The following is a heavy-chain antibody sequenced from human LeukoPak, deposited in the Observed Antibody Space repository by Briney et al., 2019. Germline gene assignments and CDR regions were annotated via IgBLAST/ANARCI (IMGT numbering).Heavy chain of an antibody. V-gene: IGHV3-13*01. CDR3: ARDWVGGMDV. CDR2: IGSAGDT. Sequence: GGSLRLSCAASGFTFSSYDMHWVRQATGKGLEWVSTIGSAGDTYYPGSVKGRFTFSRENAKNSLYLQMNSLRVEDTAVYYCARDWVGGMDVWGQGTTVIVSS. D-gene: IGHD3-16*01. J-gene: IGHJ6*02. CDR1: GFTFSSYD.